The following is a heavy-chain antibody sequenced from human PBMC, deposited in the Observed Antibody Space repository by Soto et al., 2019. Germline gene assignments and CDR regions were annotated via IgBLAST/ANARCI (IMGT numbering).Heavy chain of an antibody. CDR2: ISGSGGST. V-gene: IGHV3-23*01. CDR3: AKGAGGGCSGGSCYSYYYYYMDV. D-gene: IGHD2-15*01. J-gene: IGHJ6*03. Sequence: EVQLLESGGGLVQPGGSLRLSCAASGFTFSSYAMSWVRQAPGKGLEWVSAISGSGGSTYYADSVKGRFTISRDNSKNTSYLQMNSLRAEDTAVYYCAKGAGGGCSGGSCYSYYYYYMDVWGKGTTVTVSS. CDR1: GFTFSSYA.